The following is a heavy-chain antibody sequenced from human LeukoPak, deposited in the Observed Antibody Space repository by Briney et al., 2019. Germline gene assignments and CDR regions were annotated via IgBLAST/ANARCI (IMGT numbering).Heavy chain of an antibody. CDR2: IYYRGST. Sequence: SETLSLTCTVSGGSISSSSYYWGWIRQPPGKGLEWIGSIYYRGSTYYNPSLKSRVTISIDTSKNHFSLKLSPVTAADTAVYYCATSSGTVSYFDYWGQGTLVTVSS. CDR1: GGSISSSSYY. V-gene: IGHV4-39*07. D-gene: IGHD3-10*01. CDR3: ATSSGTVSYFDY. J-gene: IGHJ4*02.